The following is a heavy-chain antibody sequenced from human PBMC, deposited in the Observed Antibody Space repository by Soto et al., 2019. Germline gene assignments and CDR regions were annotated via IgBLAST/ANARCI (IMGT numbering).Heavy chain of an antibody. CDR1: GFTFSSYA. Sequence: EVQLLESGGGLVQPGGSLRLSCAASGFTFSSYAMSWVRQAPGKGLEWVSAISGSGRSTYYADSVKGRFTISRDNSKNTLYLQMNSMRAEDTALYYCAKGDSGYVEAFDIWGQGTMVTVSS. V-gene: IGHV3-23*01. J-gene: IGHJ3*02. CDR2: ISGSGRST. D-gene: IGHD5-12*01. CDR3: AKGDSGYVEAFDI.